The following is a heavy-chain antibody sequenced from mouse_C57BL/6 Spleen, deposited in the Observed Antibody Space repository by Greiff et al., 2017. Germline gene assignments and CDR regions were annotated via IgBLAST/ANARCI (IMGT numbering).Heavy chain of an antibody. CDR2: ISSGSSTI. V-gene: IGHV5-17*01. D-gene: IGHD2-12*01. CDR1: GFTFSDYG. CDR3: ARPLLYYYAMDY. J-gene: IGHJ4*01. Sequence: EVKLMESGGGLVKPGGSLKLSCAASGFTFSDYGMHWVRQAPEKGLEWVAYISSGSSTIYYAATLKGRFTISRDNAKNTLFLQMSSLRSEDTAMYYCARPLLYYYAMDYWGQGTSVTVSS.